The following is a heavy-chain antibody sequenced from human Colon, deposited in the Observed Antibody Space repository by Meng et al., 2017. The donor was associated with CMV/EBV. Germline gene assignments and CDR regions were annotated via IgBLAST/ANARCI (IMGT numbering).Heavy chain of an antibody. Sequence: YGGSFSGYYWTWIRQNPGKGLEWNGEINHNGDTNYNPSLKSRVTISVDTSKNQLSLNLSSVTAADTAVHYCARGLLTRLRPTNWFDPWGQGTLVTVSS. V-gene: IGHV4-34*01. J-gene: IGHJ5*02. CDR3: ARGLLTRLRPTNWFDP. CDR1: GGSFSGYY. CDR2: INHNGDT. D-gene: IGHD2-15*01.